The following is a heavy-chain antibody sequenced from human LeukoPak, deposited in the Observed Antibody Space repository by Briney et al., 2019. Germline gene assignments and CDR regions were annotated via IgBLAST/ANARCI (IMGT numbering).Heavy chain of an antibody. Sequence: GGSLRLYWAASGFTFSSYAMHWVRQAPGKGLEWVAVISYDGSNKYYADSVKGRFTISRDNSKNTLYLQMNSLRVEDTAVYYCARVVTAFYNYYDMDVWGQGTTVTVSS. V-gene: IGHV3-30-3*01. CDR3: ARVVTAFYNYYDMDV. D-gene: IGHD2-21*02. J-gene: IGHJ6*02. CDR1: GFTFSSYA. CDR2: ISYDGSNK.